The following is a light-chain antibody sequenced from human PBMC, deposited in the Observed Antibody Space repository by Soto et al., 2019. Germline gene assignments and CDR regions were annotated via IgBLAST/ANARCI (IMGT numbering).Light chain of an antibody. V-gene: IGKV3-20*01. Sequence: DIVLTQSPGTLSLSPGERATLSCRASQSIPSNYLAWYQQKPGQAPRLFIHGASSRATGIPDRFSGSGSGTDFTLTISRLEPEDFAVYYCQLYGTSPPRYTFGLGTKLEIK. CDR1: QSIPSNY. CDR2: GAS. CDR3: QLYGTSPPRYT. J-gene: IGKJ2*01.